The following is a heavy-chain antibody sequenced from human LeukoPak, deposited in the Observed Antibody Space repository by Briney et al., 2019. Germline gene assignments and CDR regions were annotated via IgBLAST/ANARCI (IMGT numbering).Heavy chain of an antibody. V-gene: IGHV1-18*01. D-gene: IGHD6-13*01. CDR1: GYTFTSYG. CDR3: ARATAAGKLNAFDI. CDR2: ISAYNGNA. J-gene: IGHJ3*02. Sequence: ASVKVSCKASGYTFTSYGISWVRQAPGQGLEWMGWISAYNGNANYAQKLQGRVTMTTDTSTSTAYMELRSLRSDDTAVYYCARATAAGKLNAFDIWGQGTMVTVSS.